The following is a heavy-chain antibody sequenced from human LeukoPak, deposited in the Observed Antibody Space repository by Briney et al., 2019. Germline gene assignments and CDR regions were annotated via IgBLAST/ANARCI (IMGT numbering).Heavy chain of an antibody. CDR2: MNPNSGNT. D-gene: IGHD6-19*01. J-gene: IGHJ4*02. CDR3: ARGFDQYSSGWCSY. CDR1: GYTFTSYD. V-gene: IGHV1-8*01. Sequence: ASVKVSCKASGYTFTSYDINWVRRATGQGLEWMGWMNPNSGNTGYAQKFQGRVTMTRNTSISTAYMELSSLRSEDTAVYYCARGFDQYSSGWCSYWGQGTLVTVSS.